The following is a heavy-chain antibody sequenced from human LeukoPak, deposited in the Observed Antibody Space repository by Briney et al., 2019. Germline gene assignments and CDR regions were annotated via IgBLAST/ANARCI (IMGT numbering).Heavy chain of an antibody. V-gene: IGHV1-2*02. D-gene: IGHD3-22*01. CDR1: VYTFSDYY. CDR2: INPNSGTS. CDR3: ARRYYYDSGSLTRALDF. Sequence: ASVKVSCKVSVYTFSDYYMHWVRPGPGQGLEWVGWINPNSGTSNYAQKSQDRGTMTTDTSTNTGYMELRSLRSDDTAIYYCARRYYYDSGSLTRALDFWGQGTMVTVSS. J-gene: IGHJ3*01.